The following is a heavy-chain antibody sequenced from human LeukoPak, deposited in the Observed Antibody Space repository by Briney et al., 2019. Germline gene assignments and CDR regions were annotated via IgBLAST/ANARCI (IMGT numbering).Heavy chain of an antibody. CDR2: LSGSGAST. CDR1: GFTFSTYA. V-gene: IGHV3-23*01. CDR3: AKAVSSSTAGSDY. J-gene: IGHJ4*02. D-gene: IGHD6-13*01. Sequence: PGGSLRLSCAGSGFTFSTYAMGWVRQAPGKGLEWVSGLSGSGASTHYVDSVRGRFTISRDNSKNTLYLQMNSLRAEDTALYYCAKAVSSSTAGSDYWGQGTLVTVSS.